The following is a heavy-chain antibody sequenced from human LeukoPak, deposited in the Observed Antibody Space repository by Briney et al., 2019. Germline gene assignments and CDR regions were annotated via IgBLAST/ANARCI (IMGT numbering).Heavy chain of an antibody. J-gene: IGHJ4*02. CDR2: ISGSGGST. V-gene: IGHV3-23*01. CDR1: GFTFSSYS. Sequence: GGSLRLSCAASGFTFSSYSMNWVRQAPGKGLEWVSAISGSGGSTYYADSVKGRFTISRDNSKNTLYLQMNSLRAEDTAVYYCAKDLDSSGYYIYWGQGTLVTVSS. CDR3: AKDLDSSGYYIY. D-gene: IGHD3-22*01.